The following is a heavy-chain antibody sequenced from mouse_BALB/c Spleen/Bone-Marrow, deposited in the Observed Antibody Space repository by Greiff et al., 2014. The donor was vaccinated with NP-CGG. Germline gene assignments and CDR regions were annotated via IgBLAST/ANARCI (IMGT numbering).Heavy chain of an antibody. CDR3: TRRGYYAMDY. J-gene: IGHJ4*01. V-gene: IGHV1S127*01. CDR2: IDPSDSYT. Sequence: VHVKQSGAELVKPGASVKMSCKASGYTFTSYWMHWVKQRPGQGLEWIGVIDPSDSYTSYNQKFKGKATLTVDTSSSTAYMQLSSLTSEDSAVYYCTRRGYYAMDYWGQGTSVTVSS. CDR1: GYTFTSYW.